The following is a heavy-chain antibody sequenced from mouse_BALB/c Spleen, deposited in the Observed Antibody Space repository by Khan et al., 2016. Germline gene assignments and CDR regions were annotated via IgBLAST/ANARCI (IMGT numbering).Heavy chain of an antibody. CDR2: IDPANGNT. J-gene: IGHJ4*01. Sequence: VQLQQPGAELVKPGASVKLSCTASGFNIKDTYMHWVKQRPEQGLEWIGRIDPANGNTKYDPKFQGKATITADTSSNTAYLQLSSLTSEDTAVYYCARGVPYYAMDYWGQGPSVTVSS. V-gene: IGHV14-3*02. CDR3: ARGVPYYAMDY. CDR1: GFNIKDTY.